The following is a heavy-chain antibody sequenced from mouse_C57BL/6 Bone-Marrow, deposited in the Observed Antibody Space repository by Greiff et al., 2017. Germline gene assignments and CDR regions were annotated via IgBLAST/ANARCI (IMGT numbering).Heavy chain of an antibody. CDR2: IWSGGST. J-gene: IGHJ4*01. V-gene: IGHV2-2*01. CDR1: GFSLTSYG. Sequence: QVQLKQSGPGLVQPSQSLSITCTVSGFSLTSYGVHWVRQSPGKGLEWLGVIWSGGSTDYNAAFISRLSISKDNSKSQVFFKMNSLQADDTAIYYCASPGNYDYAMDYWGQGTSVTVSS. D-gene: IGHD2-1*01. CDR3: ASPGNYDYAMDY.